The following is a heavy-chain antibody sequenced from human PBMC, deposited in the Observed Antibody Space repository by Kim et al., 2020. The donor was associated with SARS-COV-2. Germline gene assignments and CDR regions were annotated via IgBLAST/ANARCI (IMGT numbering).Heavy chain of an antibody. CDR3: ARTRYNWNSFDY. CDR2: IYTSGST. Sequence: SETLSLTCTVSGGSISSGSYYWSWIRQPAGKGLEWIGRIYTSGSTNYNPSLKSRVTISVDTSKNQFSLKLSSVTAADTAVYYCARTRYNWNSFDYWGQGTLVTVSS. J-gene: IGHJ4*02. V-gene: IGHV4-61*02. CDR1: GGSISSGSYY. D-gene: IGHD1-7*01.